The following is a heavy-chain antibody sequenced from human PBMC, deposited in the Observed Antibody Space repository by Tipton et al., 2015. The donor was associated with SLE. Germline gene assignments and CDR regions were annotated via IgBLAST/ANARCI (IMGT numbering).Heavy chain of an antibody. CDR1: GGSISSSSYY. Sequence: LRLSCTVSGGSISSSSYYWGWIRQPPGKGLEWIGSIYYSGSTYYNPSLKSRVTISVDTSISTAYLQWSSLKASDTAMYYCARHGSRETAEYFQHWGQGTLVTVSS. CDR2: IYYSGST. D-gene: IGHD1-26*01. V-gene: IGHV4-39*07. J-gene: IGHJ1*01. CDR3: ARHGSRETAEYFQH.